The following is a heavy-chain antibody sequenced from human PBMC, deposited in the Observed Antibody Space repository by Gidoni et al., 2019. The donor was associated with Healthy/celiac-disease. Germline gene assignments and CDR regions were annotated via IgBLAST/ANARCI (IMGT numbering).Heavy chain of an antibody. Sequence: EVQLVESGGGLGKPGRSLRRSCAASGFTFSSYSMNWVRQAPGKGLEWVSSISSSSSYIYYADSVKGRITISRDNAKNSLYLQMNSLRAEDTAVYYCARDGGDYIDYWGQGTLVTVSS. V-gene: IGHV3-21*01. CDR1: GFTFSSYS. CDR3: ARDGGDYIDY. CDR2: ISSSSSYI. J-gene: IGHJ4*02. D-gene: IGHD3-3*01.